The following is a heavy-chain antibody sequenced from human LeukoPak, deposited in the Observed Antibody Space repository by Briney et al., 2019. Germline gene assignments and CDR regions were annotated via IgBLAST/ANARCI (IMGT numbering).Heavy chain of an antibody. V-gene: IGHV3-73*01. CDR3: ASEQTYYFSMDV. Sequence: GGSLRLSCAASGFTFSGSDMHWVRLASGKGLEWVGRIRSKPNNYATAYAASVKGRFTISRDDSKNTAYLQMNSLKIEDTAVYFCASEQTYYFSMDVWGQGTTVTVSS. J-gene: IGHJ6*02. CDR1: GFTFSGSD. CDR2: IRSKPNNYAT. D-gene: IGHD1/OR15-1a*01.